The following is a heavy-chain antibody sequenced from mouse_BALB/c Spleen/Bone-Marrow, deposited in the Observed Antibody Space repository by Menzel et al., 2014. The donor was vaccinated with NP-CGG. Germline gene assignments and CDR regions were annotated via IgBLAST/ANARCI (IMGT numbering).Heavy chain of an antibody. J-gene: IGHJ4*01. D-gene: IGHD1-3*01. CDR2: ISNVGGNT. V-gene: IGHV5-12-2*01. Sequence: EVMLVESGGGLVQPGGSLKLSCAASGFIFSRYTMSWVRRTPEKRLEWVAYISNVGGNTYYPDTVKGRFTISRDNVKNFLYLQMSSLKSEDTAMYYCARGGAYGSSFAYAMDYWGQGTSAIVSS. CDR1: GFIFSRYT. CDR3: ARGGAYGSSFAYAMDY.